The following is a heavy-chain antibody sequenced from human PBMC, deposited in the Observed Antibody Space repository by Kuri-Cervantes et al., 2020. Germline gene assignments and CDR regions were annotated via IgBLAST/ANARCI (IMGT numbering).Heavy chain of an antibody. V-gene: IGHV3-33*01. Sequence: GESLKISCAASGFTFSSYGMHWVRQASGKGLEWVAVIWYDGSNKYYADSVKGRFTISRDNSKNTLYLQMNSLRAEDTAVYYCARDHAWPFFDYWGQGTLVTVSS. J-gene: IGHJ4*02. CDR3: ARDHAWPFFDY. CDR2: IWYDGSNK. D-gene: IGHD3-16*01. CDR1: GFTFSSYG.